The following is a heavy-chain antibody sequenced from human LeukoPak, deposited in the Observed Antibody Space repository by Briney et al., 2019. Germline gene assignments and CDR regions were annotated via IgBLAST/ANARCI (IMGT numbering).Heavy chain of an antibody. D-gene: IGHD5-24*01. V-gene: IGHV1-46*01. CDR3: ASGVEMATNGGAFDI. Sequence: ASVKVSCKASGYTFTSYYMHWVRQAPGQGLEWMGIVNPSGGSTSYAQKFQGRVTMTRDTSTSTVYMELSSLRSEDTAVYYCASGVEMATNGGAFDIWGQGTMVTVSS. J-gene: IGHJ3*02. CDR2: VNPSGGST. CDR1: GYTFTSYY.